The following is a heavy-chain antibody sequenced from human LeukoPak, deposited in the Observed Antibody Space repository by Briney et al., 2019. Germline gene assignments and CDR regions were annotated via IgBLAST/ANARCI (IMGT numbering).Heavy chain of an antibody. CDR3: ARDEAAAKTNALDI. J-gene: IGHJ3*02. CDR2: IYPKSSDT. D-gene: IGHD6-13*01. Sequence: SVKVSCKASGYTFTAYYLHWVRQAPGQGLEWMGYIYPKSSDTNYAQNFQGRDTMTMDTSTSTVYMELSRLTSDDTAVYYCARDEAAAKTNALDIWGQGTKVTVSS. CDR1: GYTFTAYY. V-gene: IGHV1-2*02.